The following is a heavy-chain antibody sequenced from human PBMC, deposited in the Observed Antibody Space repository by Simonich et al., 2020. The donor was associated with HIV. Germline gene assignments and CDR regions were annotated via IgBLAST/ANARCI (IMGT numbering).Heavy chain of an antibody. J-gene: IGHJ4*02. CDR2: IYPGDSDT. D-gene: IGHD3-22*01. CDR3: ARTYYYDSSGYYPYFDY. Sequence: EVQLVQSGAEVKKPGESLKISCKGSGYSFTSYWIGWVRQMPGKGLEWMGIIYPGDSDTRYIPSCQGQVTNSADKSISTAYLQWSSLKASDTAMYYCARTYYYDSSGYYPYFDYWGQGTLVTVSS. V-gene: IGHV5-51*01. CDR1: GYSFTSYW.